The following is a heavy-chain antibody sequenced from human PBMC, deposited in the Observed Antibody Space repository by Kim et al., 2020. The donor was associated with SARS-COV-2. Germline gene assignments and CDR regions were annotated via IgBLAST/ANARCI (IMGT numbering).Heavy chain of an antibody. CDR2: ISGSGGST. Sequence: GGSLRLSCAASGFTFSSYAMSWVRQAPGKGLEWVSAISGSGGSTYYADSVKGRFTISRDNSKNTLYLQMNSLRAEDTAVYYCANYGSGSYYMSYYYYGMDVWGQGTTVTVCS. CDR1: GFTFSSYA. D-gene: IGHD3-10*01. J-gene: IGHJ6*02. V-gene: IGHV3-23*01. CDR3: ANYGSGSYYMSYYYYGMDV.